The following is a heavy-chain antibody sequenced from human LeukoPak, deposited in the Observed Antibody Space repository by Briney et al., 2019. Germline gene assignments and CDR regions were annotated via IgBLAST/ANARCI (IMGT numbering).Heavy chain of an antibody. CDR2: ISGNGDFT. D-gene: IGHD2-15*01. J-gene: IGHJ4*02. V-gene: IGHV3-23*01. CDR3: ARVNRDCSGGTCYSYDY. Sequence: GSLRLSCAASRFNFNTYAVNWVRQAPGKGLKWVSAISGNGDFTYYADSVRGRFTISRDNSKSTLYLHMNSLRAEDTAVYYCARVNRDCSGGTCYSYDYWGQGTLVTVSS. CDR1: RFNFNTYA.